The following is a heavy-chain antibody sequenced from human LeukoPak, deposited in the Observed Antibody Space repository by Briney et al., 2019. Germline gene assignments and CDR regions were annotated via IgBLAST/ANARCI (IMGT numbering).Heavy chain of an antibody. CDR3: AVSLLVYDGSGYYYGPRSWYFDL. CDR2: INPNSGGT. D-gene: IGHD3-22*01. J-gene: IGHJ2*01. Sequence: ASVKVSCKASGYTFTGYYMHWVRQAPGQGLEWMGWINPNSGGTNYAQKFQGRVTMTRDTSISTAYMELSRLRSDDTAVYYCAVSLLVYDGSGYYYGPRSWYFDLWGRGTLVTVSS. V-gene: IGHV1-2*02. CDR1: GYTFTGYY.